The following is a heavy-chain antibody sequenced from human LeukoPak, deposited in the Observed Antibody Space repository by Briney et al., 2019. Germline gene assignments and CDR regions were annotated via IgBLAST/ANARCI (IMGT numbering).Heavy chain of an antibody. CDR3: ARDKSRTYGSADAFDI. CDR2: IYTSGST. D-gene: IGHD3-10*01. V-gene: IGHV4-4*07. Sequence: PSETRSLTCTVSGFSLSSYYWNWIRQPAGKGLEWIGRIYTSGSTKYNASLESRVTMSVDMSKNQFSLKLSSVPDADTAVYYCARDKSRTYGSADAFDIWGQGTMVTVSS. CDR1: GFSLSSYY. J-gene: IGHJ3*02.